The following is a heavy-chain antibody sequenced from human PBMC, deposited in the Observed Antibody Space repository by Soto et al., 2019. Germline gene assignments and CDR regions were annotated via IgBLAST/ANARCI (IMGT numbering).Heavy chain of an antibody. V-gene: IGHV4-61*08. CDR2: IYYSGST. Sequence: QVQLQEAGPGLVKPSETLTLTCSVSGGSVSSGGYYWSWIRQPPGKGLEWIGCIYYSGSTDSNPPRKCRGTMSLDKSKNRFSLKLSSVTAADTAVYFCARAGSYRYFDYWGQGTLVTVAS. D-gene: IGHD3-10*01. J-gene: IGHJ4*02. CDR3: ARAGSYRYFDY. CDR1: GGSVSSGGYY.